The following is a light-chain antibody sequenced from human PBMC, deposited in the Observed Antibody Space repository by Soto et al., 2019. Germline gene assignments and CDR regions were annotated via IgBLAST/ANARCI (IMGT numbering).Light chain of an antibody. CDR3: QQCGSSST. CDR1: QTFSNSF. V-gene: IGKV3-20*01. Sequence: EIVMTQSPGTLSLSPGERAPLSCRARQTFSNSFLSWFQQIPGQAPRLLIYGASMRATGIPDRFSGSGSGTDFTLTISRLEPEDFAVYYCQQCGSSSTFGQGTRLEIK. J-gene: IGKJ5*01. CDR2: GAS.